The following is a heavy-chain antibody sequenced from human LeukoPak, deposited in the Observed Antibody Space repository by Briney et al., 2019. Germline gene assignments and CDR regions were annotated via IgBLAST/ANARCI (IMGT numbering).Heavy chain of an antibody. V-gene: IGHV7-4-1*02. CDR3: ARVESSGSYYNAPN. D-gene: IGHD3-10*01. Sequence: GASVKVSCKASGYTFTSYAMNWVRQPPGQGLEWMGWINTNTGNPTYAQGFTGRFVFSLDTSVSTAYLQISSLKAEDTAVYYCARVESSGSYYNAPNWGQGTLVTVSS. CDR1: GYTFTSYA. J-gene: IGHJ4*02. CDR2: INTNTGNP.